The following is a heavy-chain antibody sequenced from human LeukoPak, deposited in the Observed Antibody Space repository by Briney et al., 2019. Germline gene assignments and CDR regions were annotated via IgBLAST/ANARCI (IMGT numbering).Heavy chain of an antibody. V-gene: IGHV3-43*02. J-gene: IGHJ6*02. CDR2: ISGDGGAT. Sequence: GGSLRLSCAASGFTFDDYALHWVHHAPGKGLEWVSLISGDGGATFYADSLKGRFTISRDNSKNSLYLQMNSLRPEDTAFYYCAKDDGSGPYYYYGMDVWGQGTTVTVSS. CDR1: GFTFDDYA. CDR3: AKDDGSGPYYYYGMDV.